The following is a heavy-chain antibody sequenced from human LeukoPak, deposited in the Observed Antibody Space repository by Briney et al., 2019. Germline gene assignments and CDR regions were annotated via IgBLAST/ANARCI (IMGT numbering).Heavy chain of an antibody. V-gene: IGHV1-18*01. Sequence: GASVKVSCTTSGYTFTSYGVSWVRQAPGQRLEWMGWISTYNYNTYFAQKFRGRVTLTKDTSTSTVYMELRNLRSDDSAIYYCARQVDTTMALPDYWGQGTLVTVSS. CDR1: GYTFTSYG. CDR2: ISTYNYNT. J-gene: IGHJ4*02. CDR3: ARQVDTTMALPDY. D-gene: IGHD5-18*01.